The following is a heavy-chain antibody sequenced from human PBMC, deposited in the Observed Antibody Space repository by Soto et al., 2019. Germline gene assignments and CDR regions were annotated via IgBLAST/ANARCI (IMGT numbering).Heavy chain of an antibody. D-gene: IGHD6-6*01. V-gene: IGHV4-59*08. Sequence: SETLSLTCTVSGGSISSYYWSWIRQPPGKGLEWIGYIYYSGSTNYNPSLKSRVTISVDTSKNQFSLKLSSVTAADTAVYYCARQVDIAARQFDYWGQGTLVTVSS. CDR2: IYYSGST. J-gene: IGHJ4*02. CDR3: ARQVDIAARQFDY. CDR1: GGSISSYY.